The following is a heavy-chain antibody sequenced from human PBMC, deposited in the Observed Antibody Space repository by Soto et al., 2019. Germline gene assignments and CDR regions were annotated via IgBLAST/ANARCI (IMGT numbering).Heavy chain of an antibody. CDR1: GFTFSDYY. J-gene: IGHJ4*02. V-gene: IGHV3-11*04. D-gene: IGHD1-7*01. Sequence: GGSLRLSCAASGFTFSDYYMSWIRQAPGKGLEWVSYISSSGSTIYYADSVKGRFTISRDNAKNSLYLQMNSLRAEDTAVYYCARDPPTGTTLDWADSWGQGTLVTVSS. CDR3: ARDPPTGTTLDWADS. CDR2: ISSSGSTI.